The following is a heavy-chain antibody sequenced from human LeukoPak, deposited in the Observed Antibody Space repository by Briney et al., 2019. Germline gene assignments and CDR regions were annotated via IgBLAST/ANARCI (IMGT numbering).Heavy chain of an antibody. V-gene: IGHV1-69*01. CDR3: ARDAFYGGNSYYYYMDV. CDR2: IIPIFGTA. CDR1: GGTFSSYA. Sequence: SVKVSCKASGGTFSSYAISWVRQAPGQGLEWMGGIIPIFGTANYAQKFQGRVTITADESTSTAYMELSRLRSDDTAVYYCARDAFYGGNSYYYYMDVWGKGTTVTVSS. D-gene: IGHD4-23*01. J-gene: IGHJ6*03.